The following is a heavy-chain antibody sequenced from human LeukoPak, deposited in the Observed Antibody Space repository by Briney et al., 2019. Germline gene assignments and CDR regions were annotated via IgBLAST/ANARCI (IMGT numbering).Heavy chain of an antibody. CDR2: ISSDGNNK. V-gene: IGHV3-30-3*01. CDR3: ARDWNYYDSASYFDY. Sequence: GGSLRLSCAVSGFTFSTYTMDGVGEAPGKGLEWVALISSDGNNKDYADSVKGRFTISRDNAKNSLYLQMNSLRDEDTAVYYWARDWNYYDSASYFDYWGQGTLVTVSS. D-gene: IGHD3-22*01. J-gene: IGHJ4*02. CDR1: GFTFSTYT.